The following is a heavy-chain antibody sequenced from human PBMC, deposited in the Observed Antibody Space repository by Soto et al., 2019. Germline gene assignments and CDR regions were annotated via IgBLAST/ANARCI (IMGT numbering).Heavy chain of an antibody. J-gene: IGHJ5*02. D-gene: IGHD2-15*01. Sequence: QVQLVQSGAEVKKTGSSVKVSCKASGDTSSTYSINWVRQAPGQGLEWVGRIIPILALTNYAQRFQGRVTITADKSTSKVYMELSSLRSEDTAVYYCARGYCSGGSCYSPRYNGFDPWGQGTLVTVSS. CDR2: IIPILALT. CDR1: GDTSSTYS. V-gene: IGHV1-69*02. CDR3: ARGYCSGGSCYSPRYNGFDP.